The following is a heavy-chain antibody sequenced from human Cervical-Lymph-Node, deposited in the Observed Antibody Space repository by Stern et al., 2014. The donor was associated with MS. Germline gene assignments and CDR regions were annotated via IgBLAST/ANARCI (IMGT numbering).Heavy chain of an antibody. D-gene: IGHD1-1*01. CDR2: ISSSGSTI. CDR3: ARDRNVQLEPFMDV. V-gene: IGHV3-11*01. J-gene: IGHJ6*02. CDR1: GFTFSDYY. Sequence: VQLVESGGGLVKPGGSLRLSCAASGFTFSDYYMSWIRQAPGKGMEWFSYISSSGSTIYYADSVKGRFAIPRDNAKNSLYLQMNSLRAEDTAVYYCARDRNVQLEPFMDVWGQGTTVTVSS.